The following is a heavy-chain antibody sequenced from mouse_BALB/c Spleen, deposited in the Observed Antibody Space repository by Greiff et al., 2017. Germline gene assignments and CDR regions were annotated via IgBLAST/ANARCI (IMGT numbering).Heavy chain of an antibody. J-gene: IGHJ3*01. V-gene: IGHV2-9*02. CDR1: GFSLTSYG. CDR3: ARGTTVVASPFAY. D-gene: IGHD1-1*01. CDR2: IWAGGST. Sequence: LMAPSQSLSITCTVSGFSLTSYGVHWVRQPPGKGLEWLGVIWAGGSTNYNSALMSRLSISKDNSKSQVFLKMNSLQTDDTAMYYCARGTTVVASPFAYWGQGTLVTVSA.